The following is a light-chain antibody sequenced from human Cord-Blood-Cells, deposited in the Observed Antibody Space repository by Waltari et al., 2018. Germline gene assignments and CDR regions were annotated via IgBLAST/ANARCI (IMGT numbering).Light chain of an antibody. CDR3: QSYDSSLSGYV. Sequence: QSVLTQPPSVSGAPGQRVTISCTGSSSNIGAGYDVHWYQQLPGTAPKLLIYGNSNRPSGGPDRFSGAKSGTSASLAITGRQAEDEADYYCQSYDSSLSGYVFGTGTKVTVL. V-gene: IGLV1-40*01. CDR2: GNS. CDR1: SSNIGAGYD. J-gene: IGLJ1*01.